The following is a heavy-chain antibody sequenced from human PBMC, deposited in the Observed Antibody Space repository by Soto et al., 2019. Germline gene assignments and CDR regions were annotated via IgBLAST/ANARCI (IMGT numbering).Heavy chain of an antibody. V-gene: IGHV3-23*01. D-gene: IGHD2-15*01. CDR1: VVTFSSYA. CDR2: ISDSGST. J-gene: IGHJ6*03. CDR3: AKGGEGYCSGTSCLYHMDA. Sequence: GGSLRLSCAASVVTFSSYAMSWVRQAPGKGLEWVSTISDSGSTYYADSVKGRFTISRDISKNTLYVQMSSLRAEDTAVYYCAKGGEGYCSGTSCLYHMDAWGKGTTVTVSS.